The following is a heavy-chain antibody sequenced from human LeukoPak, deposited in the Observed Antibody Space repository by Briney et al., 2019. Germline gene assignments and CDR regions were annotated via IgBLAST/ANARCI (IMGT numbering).Heavy chain of an antibody. Sequence: ASVKVSCKVSGYTLTELSMHGVRQAPGKGLEGMGGFDPEDGETIYTQKFQGRVTMTEDTSTDTAFMELSSLRSEDTAVYYCATDLGYCSGGSCYTFDYWGQGTLVTVSS. CDR2: FDPEDGET. CDR1: GYTLTELS. D-gene: IGHD2-15*01. J-gene: IGHJ4*02. CDR3: ATDLGYCSGGSCYTFDY. V-gene: IGHV1-24*01.